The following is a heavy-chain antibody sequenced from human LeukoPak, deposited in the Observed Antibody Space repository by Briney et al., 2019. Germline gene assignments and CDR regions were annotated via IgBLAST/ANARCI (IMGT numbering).Heavy chain of an antibody. CDR2: IFYSGST. D-gene: IGHD3-22*01. CDR3: ARDGFYDSSGYYYNWVFDY. V-gene: IGHV4-39*07. Sequence: SETLSLTCTVSGGSISTSSYYWGWVRQPPGKGLEWIGNIFYSGSTYYSPSLKSRVTISLDTSRNQFSLKLSSVAAADTAVYYCARDGFYDSSGYYYNWVFDYWGQGTLVTVSS. CDR1: GGSISTSSYY. J-gene: IGHJ4*02.